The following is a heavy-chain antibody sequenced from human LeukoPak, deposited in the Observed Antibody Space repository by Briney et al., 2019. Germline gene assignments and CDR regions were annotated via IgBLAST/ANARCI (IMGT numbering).Heavy chain of an antibody. V-gene: IGHV1-69*05. D-gene: IGHD6-13*01. J-gene: IGHJ5*02. Sequence: ASVKVSCKASGGTFSSYAISWVRQAPGQGLEWMGRIIPTFGTANYAQKFQGRVTITTDESTSTAYMELSSLRSEDTAVYYCARDQQQLMFDPWGQGTLVTVSS. CDR1: GGTFSSYA. CDR2: IIPTFGTA. CDR3: ARDQQQLMFDP.